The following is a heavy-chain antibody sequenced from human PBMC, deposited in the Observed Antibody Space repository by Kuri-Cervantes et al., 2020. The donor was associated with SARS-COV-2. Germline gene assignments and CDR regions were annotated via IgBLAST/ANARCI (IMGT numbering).Heavy chain of an antibody. Sequence: GESLKISCAASGFTFGNHGMHWVRQAPGKGLEWLAVISTDGTITHYADSVKGRFTISRDNSKSTLYLEMNSLRDEDMGVYYCAKETGAAGSSWMSYFDNWGLGTQVTVSS. J-gene: IGHJ4*02. V-gene: IGHV3-30*18. CDR1: GFTFGNHG. CDR3: AKETGAAGSSWMSYFDN. D-gene: IGHD6-13*01. CDR2: ISTDGTIT.